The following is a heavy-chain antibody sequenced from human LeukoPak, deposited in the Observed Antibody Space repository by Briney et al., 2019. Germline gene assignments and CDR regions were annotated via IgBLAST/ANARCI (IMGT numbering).Heavy chain of an antibody. D-gene: IGHD2-15*01. CDR1: GFTFSRYD. Sequence: PGGSLILSCAASGFTFSRYDMHWVRQSAGRGLEWVSGLGSAGDTFYPASVKGRFTISRDNAKSSLYLQMNSLRAEDTAVYYCARESSHDYWGQGTLVTVSS. V-gene: IGHV3-13*04. J-gene: IGHJ4*02. CDR3: ARESSHDY. CDR2: LGSAGDT.